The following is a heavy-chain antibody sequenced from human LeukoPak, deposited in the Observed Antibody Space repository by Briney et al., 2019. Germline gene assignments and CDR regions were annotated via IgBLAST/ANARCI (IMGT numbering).Heavy chain of an antibody. Sequence: PGGSLRLSCAVSGFSASNYYMNWVRQAPGKGLEWVSLIRGSGETFYAASVKGRFTISRDDSTNTVYLQMSSLRVEHTAVYFCARERAATLERVEFDPWGQGTLVSVSS. D-gene: IGHD1-1*01. V-gene: IGHV3-66*03. J-gene: IGHJ5*02. CDR1: GFSASNYY. CDR2: IRGSGET. CDR3: ARERAATLERVEFDP.